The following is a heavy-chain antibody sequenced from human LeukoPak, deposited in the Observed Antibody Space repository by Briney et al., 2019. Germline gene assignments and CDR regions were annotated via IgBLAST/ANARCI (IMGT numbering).Heavy chain of an antibody. CDR3: ARAGPGIRARFDP. CDR2: IYYTGST. D-gene: IGHD3-3*02. CDR1: GGSISSDTYY. J-gene: IGHJ5*02. Sequence: SETLSLTCTVSGGSISSDTYYWGWIRQPPGKGLEWIGSIYYTGSTYYNPSLKSRVTISVDTSKNQFSLKLSSVTAADTAIYYCARAGPGIRARFDPWGQGTLVTVSS. V-gene: IGHV4-39*07.